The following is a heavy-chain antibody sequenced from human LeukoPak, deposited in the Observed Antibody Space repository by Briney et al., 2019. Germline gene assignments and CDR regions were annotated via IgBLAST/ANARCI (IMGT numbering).Heavy chain of an antibody. D-gene: IGHD1-26*01. CDR2: ISAHHGYT. J-gene: IGHJ5*02. CDR1: GSTFINYG. Sequence: VASVKVSCKASGSTFINYGINWMRQAPGQGLEWLGWISAHHGYTKYAQKVQGRVTMTTDTSTSTAYMELRSLRSDDTAVYYCARVGATIPYNWFDPWGQGTLVTVSS. V-gene: IGHV1-18*01. CDR3: ARVGATIPYNWFDP.